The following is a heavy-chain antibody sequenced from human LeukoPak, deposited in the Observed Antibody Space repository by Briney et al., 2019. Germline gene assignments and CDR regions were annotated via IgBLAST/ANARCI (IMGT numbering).Heavy chain of an antibody. CDR2: MYYSGSS. Sequence: PSETLSLTCTVSGGSIRSYCWSWIRQPPGKGLEWIGYMYYSGSSNYNPSLKSRVTIVVDTSKNRSSLNLSSVTAADTAVCYCARHIGSSWLDAFDIWGQGTMVTVSS. D-gene: IGHD6-13*01. CDR1: GGSIRSYC. V-gene: IGHV4-59*08. CDR3: ARHIGSSWLDAFDI. J-gene: IGHJ3*02.